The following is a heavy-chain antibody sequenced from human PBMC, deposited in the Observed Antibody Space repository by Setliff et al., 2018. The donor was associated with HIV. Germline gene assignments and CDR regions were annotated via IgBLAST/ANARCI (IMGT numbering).Heavy chain of an antibody. CDR3: ARGVAAAGL. CDR2: IFYSGHT. J-gene: IGHJ4*02. D-gene: IGHD6-13*01. V-gene: IGHV4-39*07. CDR1: GGSITRSSYY. Sequence: PSETLSLTCTVSGGSITRSSYYWAWIRQPPGKGLEWIGNIFYSGHTFYNPSLRSRVTISVDTSKNQFSLKLNSVTAADTAVYYCARGVAAAGLWGQGTLVTVPQ.